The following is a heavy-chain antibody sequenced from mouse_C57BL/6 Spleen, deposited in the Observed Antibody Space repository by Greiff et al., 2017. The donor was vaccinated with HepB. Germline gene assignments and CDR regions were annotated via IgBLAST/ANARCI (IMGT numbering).Heavy chain of an antibody. D-gene: IGHD2-3*01. CDR2: INPSTGGT. J-gene: IGHJ3*01. CDR1: GYSFTGYY. CDR3: ARDGYYDWFAY. Sequence: VQLQQSGPELVKPGASVKISCKASGYSFTGYYMNWVKQSPEKSLEWIGEINPSTGGTTYNQKVKAKATLTVDKSSSTAYMQLKSLTSEDSAVYYCARDGYYDWFAYWGQGTLVTVSA. V-gene: IGHV1-42*01.